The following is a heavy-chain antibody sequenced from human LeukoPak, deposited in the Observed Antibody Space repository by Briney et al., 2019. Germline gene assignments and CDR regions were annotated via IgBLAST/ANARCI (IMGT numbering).Heavy chain of an antibody. CDR2: INHGGST. D-gene: IGHD3-10*01. J-gene: IGHJ4*02. Sequence: SETLSLTCSVYGGSFNTYYWTWIRQPPGRGLEWIGEINHGGSTKYNPSLKSRVTISVDTSNNQFSLKLSSVTAADTAVYYCARAPAYYGSGSYYKGFDYWGQGTLVTVSS. V-gene: IGHV4-34*01. CDR1: GGSFNTYY. CDR3: ARAPAYYGSGSYYKGFDY.